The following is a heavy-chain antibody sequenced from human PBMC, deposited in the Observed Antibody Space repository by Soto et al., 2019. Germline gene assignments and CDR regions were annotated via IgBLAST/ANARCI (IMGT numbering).Heavy chain of an antibody. Sequence: PGGSLRLSCATSGFSFNTYWMTWVRQAPGKGLEWVANINEDGSEKFYVGSVKGRFTISRDSAKNSLYLQMNSLRVEDTAVYYCARYANMDVWGKGTTVTVSS. J-gene: IGHJ6*03. CDR3: ARYANMDV. CDR2: INEDGSEK. V-gene: IGHV3-7*01. CDR1: GFSFNTYW.